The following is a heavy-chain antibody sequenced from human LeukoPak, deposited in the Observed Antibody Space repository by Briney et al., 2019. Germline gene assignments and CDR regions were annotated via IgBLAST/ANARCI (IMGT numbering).Heavy chain of an antibody. CDR2: IPGSGGIT. J-gene: IGHJ5*02. Sequence: QPGGSLRLSCAASGFTFSTYAMSWVRRAPGKGLDWVSTIPGSGGITYYADSVKGRFTISRDNSKNTVYLQMNSLRAEDTAVYYCVKDYYVAWGQGTLVTVSS. D-gene: IGHD3-10*02. V-gene: IGHV3-23*01. CDR1: GFTFSTYA. CDR3: VKDYYVA.